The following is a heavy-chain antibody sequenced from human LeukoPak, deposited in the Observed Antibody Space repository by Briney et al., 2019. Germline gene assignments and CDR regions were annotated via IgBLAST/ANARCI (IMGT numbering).Heavy chain of an antibody. CDR2: IIPIFGTA. Sequence: GASVKVSCKASGGTFSSYAISWVRQAPGQGLEWMGGIIPIFGTANYAQKFQGRVTITTDESTSTAYMELSSLRSEDTAVYYCARAHYHDSSGYSPFDYWGQGTLVTVSS. CDR3: ARAHYHDSSGYSPFDY. CDR1: GGTFSSYA. D-gene: IGHD3-22*01. J-gene: IGHJ4*02. V-gene: IGHV1-69*05.